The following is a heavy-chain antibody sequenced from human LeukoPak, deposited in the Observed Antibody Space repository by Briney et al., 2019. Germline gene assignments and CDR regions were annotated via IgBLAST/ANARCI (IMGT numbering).Heavy chain of an antibody. J-gene: IGHJ4*02. CDR1: GYTFTGYY. CDR2: INPNSGGT. D-gene: IGHD5-18*01. CDR3: ARGEYSYGYLDFDY. V-gene: IGHV1-2*02. Sequence: ASVKVSCKASGYTFTGYYMHWVRQAPGQGLEWMGWINPNSGGTNYAQKFQGRVTVTRDTSISTAYMELSRLRSDDTAVYYCARGEYSYGYLDFDYWGQGTLVTVSS.